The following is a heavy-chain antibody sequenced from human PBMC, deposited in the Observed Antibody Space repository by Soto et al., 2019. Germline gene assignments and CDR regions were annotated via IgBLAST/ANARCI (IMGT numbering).Heavy chain of an antibody. CDR2: MIPILGTA. CDR3: ARDPGLAPGVLAAAGKVWFDP. V-gene: IGHV1-69*13. CDR1: RCTFRIYA. J-gene: IGHJ5*02. D-gene: IGHD6-13*01. Sequence: SAVKVSCKASRCTFRIYAISGVRQPPAQVLDGMGGMIPILGTATYEQKLQGRVTITADDSTSTAYMELRSLRSEDTAVYYCARDPGLAPGVLAAAGKVWFDPWGQGTLVTVSS.